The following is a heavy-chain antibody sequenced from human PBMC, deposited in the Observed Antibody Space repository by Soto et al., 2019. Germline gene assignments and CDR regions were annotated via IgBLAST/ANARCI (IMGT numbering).Heavy chain of an antibody. CDR3: VKDPSVGVGRSYYFDY. D-gene: IGHD1-26*01. Sequence: GGSLRLSCSASGFTFSSYAMHWVRQAPGKGLEYVSAISSNGGSTYYADSVKGRFTISRDNSKNTLYLQMSSLRAEDTAVYYCVKDPSVGVGRSYYFDYWGQGTLVTVSS. CDR1: GFTFSSYA. V-gene: IGHV3-64D*08. CDR2: ISSNGGST. J-gene: IGHJ4*02.